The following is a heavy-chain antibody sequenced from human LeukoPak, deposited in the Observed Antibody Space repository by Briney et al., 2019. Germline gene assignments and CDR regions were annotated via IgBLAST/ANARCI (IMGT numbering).Heavy chain of an antibody. D-gene: IGHD1-20*01. CDR2: ISYDGSNK. V-gene: IGHV3-30-3*01. CDR1: GFTFSTYA. Sequence: GRSLRLSCAASGFTFSTYAMHWVRQAPGKGLEWVAVISYDGSNKYYADSVKGRFTSSRDNSKNTLYLQMNSPSAEDTALYYCARGHNWNDGRFYFYGIDVWGQGTTVTVSS. CDR3: ARGHNWNDGRFYFYGIDV. J-gene: IGHJ6*02.